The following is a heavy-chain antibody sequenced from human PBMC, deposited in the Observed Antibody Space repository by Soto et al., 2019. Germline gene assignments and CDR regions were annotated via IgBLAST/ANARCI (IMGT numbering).Heavy chain of an antibody. Sequence: ASVKVSGKASGGTFSSYAISWVRQAPGQGLEWMGGIIPIFGTANYAQKFQGRVTITADESTSTAYMELSSLRSEDTAVYYCARDPGIAAAGNFDYWGQGTLVSVSS. CDR3: ARDPGIAAAGNFDY. CDR2: IIPIFGTA. CDR1: GGTFSSYA. J-gene: IGHJ4*02. V-gene: IGHV1-69*13. D-gene: IGHD6-13*01.